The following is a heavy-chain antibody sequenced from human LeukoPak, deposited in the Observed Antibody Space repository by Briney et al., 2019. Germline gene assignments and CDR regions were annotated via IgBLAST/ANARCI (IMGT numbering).Heavy chain of an antibody. J-gene: IGHJ5*02. CDR1: GYSFTSYW. CDR2: IYPGDSDT. D-gene: IGHD3-3*01. CDR3: ARLSYDFWSGYKSMPNWFDP. V-gene: IGHV5-51*01. Sequence: GESLKISCKGSGYSFTSYWIGWVRQMPGKGLEWMGIIYPGDSDTRHSPSFQCQVTISADKSISTAYLQWSSLKASDTAMYYCARLSYDFWSGYKSMPNWFDPWGQGTLVTVSS.